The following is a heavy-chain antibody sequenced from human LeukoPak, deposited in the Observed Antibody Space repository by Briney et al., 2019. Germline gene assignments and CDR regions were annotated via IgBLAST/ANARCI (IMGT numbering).Heavy chain of an antibody. V-gene: IGHV3-33*01. J-gene: IGHJ4*02. CDR3: ARDNYDSSVVPQPLDY. CDR2: IWYDGSNK. D-gene: IGHD3-22*01. Sequence: GGSLRLSCAASGFTFSSYGMHWVRQAPGKGLEWVAVIWYDGSNKYYADSVKGRFTSSRDNSKNTLYLQMNSLRAEDTAVYYCARDNYDSSVVPQPLDYWGQGTLVTVSS. CDR1: GFTFSSYG.